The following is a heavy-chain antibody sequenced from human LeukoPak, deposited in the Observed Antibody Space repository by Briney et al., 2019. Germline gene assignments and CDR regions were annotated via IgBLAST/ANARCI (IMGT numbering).Heavy chain of an antibody. J-gene: IGHJ3*02. D-gene: IGHD3-22*01. CDR2: IYTSGST. CDR3: ARVSYDSSGYYPQGAFDI. V-gene: IGHV4-4*07. Sequence: SETLSLTCTVSGGSISSHYWSWFRQPAGKGLEGIGRIYTSGSTNYNPSHKSRVTMSVDTSKNQFSLKLSSVTAADTAVYYCARVSYDSSGYYPQGAFDIWGQGTMVTVSS. CDR1: GGSISSHY.